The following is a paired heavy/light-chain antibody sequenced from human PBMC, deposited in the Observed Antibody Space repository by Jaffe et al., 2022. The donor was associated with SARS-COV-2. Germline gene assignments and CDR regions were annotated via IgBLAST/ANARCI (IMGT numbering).Heavy chain of an antibody. J-gene: IGHJ6*03. CDR3: VRYFDSRILYYMDV. V-gene: IGHV3-53*02. D-gene: IGHD3-9*01. Sequence: EVQLVETGGGLIQSGGSLTLSCAGSELTVSKNYMTWVRQGPGKGLEWVSSIYLDGTTKYADSVKGRFTISRDTSKNTLYLQMNSLRADDTAVYYCVRYFDSRILYYMDVWGKGTTVIVSS. CDR1: ELTVSKNY. CDR2: IYLDGTT.
Light chain of an antibody. CDR2: KIS. CDR3: MQATQLLT. J-gene: IGKJ4*01. Sequence: DIVLTQTPLSSPVTLGQPASISCRSSQSLVHGDGSTYLSWLQQRPGQPPRLLIYKISNRFSGVPERFSGSGAGTDFTLKISRVEAEDVGVYYCMQATQLLTFGGGTKVEI. CDR1: QSLVHGDGSTY. V-gene: IGKV2-24*01.